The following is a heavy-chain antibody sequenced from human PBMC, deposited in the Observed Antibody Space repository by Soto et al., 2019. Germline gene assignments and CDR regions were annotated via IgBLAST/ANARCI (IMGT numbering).Heavy chain of an antibody. CDR1: GGSISSGGYS. J-gene: IGHJ4*02. V-gene: IGHV4-30-2*01. Sequence: QLQLQESGSGRVKPSQTLSLTCAVSGGSISSGGYSWSWIRQPPGKGLEWIGYIYHSGSTYYNPSLRSRVTISVDRSKNQFSLKLSSVTAADTAVYYCARVPLLWGQGTLVTVSS. CDR3: ARVPLL. CDR2: IYHSGST.